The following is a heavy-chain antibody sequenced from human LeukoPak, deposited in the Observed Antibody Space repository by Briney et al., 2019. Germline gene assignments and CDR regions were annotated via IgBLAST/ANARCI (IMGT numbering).Heavy chain of an antibody. V-gene: IGHV3-7*03. D-gene: IGHD1-26*01. J-gene: IGHJ4*02. CDR3: AREYIVGATSYDC. CDR2: IKQDGSEK. Sequence: PGGSLRLSCAASGFTFSSYAMSWVRQAPGKGLEWVARIKQDGSEKKYVDSVRGRFTISRDNAKNSLYLQMNSLRAEDTAVYYCAREYIVGATSYDCWGQGTLVTVSS. CDR1: GFTFSSYA.